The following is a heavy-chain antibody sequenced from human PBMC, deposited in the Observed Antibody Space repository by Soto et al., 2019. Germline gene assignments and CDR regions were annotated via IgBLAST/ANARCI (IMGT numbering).Heavy chain of an antibody. V-gene: IGHV4-39*01. CDR3: MLGSGWKDFDY. CDR1: GGSISGSSYY. D-gene: IGHD3-22*01. J-gene: IGHJ4*02. CDR2: IHYSGST. Sequence: PSETLSLTCTVSGGSISGSSYYWGWIRQPPGKGLEWIGNIHYSGSTYYNPSLKSRVTISVDTSKNQFSLKLSSVTAADTAVYYCMLGSGWKDFDYWGQGTLVTVSS.